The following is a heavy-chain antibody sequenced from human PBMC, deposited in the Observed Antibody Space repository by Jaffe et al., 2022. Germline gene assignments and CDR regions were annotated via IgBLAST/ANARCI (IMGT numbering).Heavy chain of an antibody. Sequence: EVQLLESGGGLVQPGGSLRLSCAASGFTFSSYAMSWVRQAPGKGLEWVSAISGSGGSTYYADSVKGRFTISRDNSKNTLYLQMNSLRAEDTAVYYCAKDPPFDDYGDYFDAFDIWGQGTMVTVSS. CDR2: ISGSGGST. D-gene: IGHD4-17*01. CDR1: GFTFSSYA. CDR3: AKDPPFDDYGDYFDAFDI. V-gene: IGHV3-23*01. J-gene: IGHJ3*02.